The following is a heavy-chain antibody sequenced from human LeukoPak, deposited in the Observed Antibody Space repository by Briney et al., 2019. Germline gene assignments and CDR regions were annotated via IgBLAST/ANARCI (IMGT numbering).Heavy chain of an antibody. J-gene: IGHJ4*02. CDR2: VNTDGSST. D-gene: IGHD3-10*01. Sequence: PPGGSLRLSCAASGFTFSSYWMHWVRHAPGKGLVWVSRVNTDGSSTSYADSVKGRFTISRDNAKNTLYLQMNSLRAEDTAVYYCARDRGYGSSFDYWGQGTLVTVSS. V-gene: IGHV3-74*01. CDR1: GFTFSSYW. CDR3: ARDRGYGSSFDY.